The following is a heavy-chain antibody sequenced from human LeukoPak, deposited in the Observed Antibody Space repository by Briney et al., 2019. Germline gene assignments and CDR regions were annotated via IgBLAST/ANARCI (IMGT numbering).Heavy chain of an antibody. CDR2: ISYDGSNE. J-gene: IGHJ4*02. CDR1: GFTFSSYS. D-gene: IGHD6-6*01. V-gene: IGHV3-30*03. CDR3: AGDKGTSYLSSFDY. Sequence: GGSLRLSCAASGFTFSSYSMNWVRQAPGKGLEWVAIISYDGSNEYYADSVKGRFTISRDNSKNTLYLQMNSLRAADTAVYYCAGDKGTSYLSSFDYWGQGTLVTVSS.